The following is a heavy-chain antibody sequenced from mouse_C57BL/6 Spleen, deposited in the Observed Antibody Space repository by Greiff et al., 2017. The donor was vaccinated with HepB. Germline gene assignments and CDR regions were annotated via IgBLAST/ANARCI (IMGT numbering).Heavy chain of an antibody. V-gene: IGHV1-69*01. J-gene: IGHJ3*01. D-gene: IGHD2-5*01. CDR1: GYTFISYW. CDR3: ARSDSNYGGGFAY. Sequence: QVQLQQPGAELVMPGASVKLSCKASGYTFISYWMHWVKQRPGQGLEWIGEIDPSDSYTNYNQKFKGKSTLTVDKSSSTAYMQLSSLTSEDSAVYYCARSDSNYGGGFAYWGQGTLVTVSA. CDR2: IDPSDSYT.